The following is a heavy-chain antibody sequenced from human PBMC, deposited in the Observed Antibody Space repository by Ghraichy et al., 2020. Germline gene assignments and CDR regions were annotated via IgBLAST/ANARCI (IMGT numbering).Heavy chain of an antibody. D-gene: IGHD6-19*01. J-gene: IGHJ6*02. CDR2: IKEDGSGK. CDR3: ARDNSGYSSAWYGGDMFYSYSLDV. CDR1: GFTFSRYW. Sequence: GGSLRLSCAAPGFTFSRYWMTWVRQAPGKGLEWVANIKEDGSGKYYVDSVKGRFTISRDNAKNSLYLQMNSLRAEDTAVYYCARDNSGYSSAWYGGDMFYSYSLDVWGQGTTVSVSS. V-gene: IGHV3-7*01.